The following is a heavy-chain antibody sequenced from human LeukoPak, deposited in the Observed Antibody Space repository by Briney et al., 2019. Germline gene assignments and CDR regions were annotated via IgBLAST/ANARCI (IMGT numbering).Heavy chain of an antibody. D-gene: IGHD1/OR15-1a*01. Sequence: GGSLRLSCAASGFTFSSYAMSWVRQAPGKGLEWVSAISGSGGSTYYADSVKGRLTISRDNSKSTLYLQMNSLRLEDTAVYFCARGLEHDYWGQGTLVTVSS. V-gene: IGHV3-23*01. CDR2: ISGSGGST. CDR1: GFTFSSYA. CDR3: ARGLEHDY. J-gene: IGHJ4*02.